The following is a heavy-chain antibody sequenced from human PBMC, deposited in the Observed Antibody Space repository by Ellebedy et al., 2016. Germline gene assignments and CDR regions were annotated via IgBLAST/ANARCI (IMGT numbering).Heavy chain of an antibody. D-gene: IGHD3-10*01. CDR2: ISSSSSTT. CDR3: AKDRGPPLP. Sequence: GGSLRLSCAASGFTFSSYSMNWVRQAPGKGLEWVSYISSSSSTTYYADSVKGRFTISRDNSKNTLYLQMNSLRTEDTAVYYCAKDRGPPLPWGQGTLVTVSS. V-gene: IGHV3-48*01. J-gene: IGHJ5*02. CDR1: GFTFSSYS.